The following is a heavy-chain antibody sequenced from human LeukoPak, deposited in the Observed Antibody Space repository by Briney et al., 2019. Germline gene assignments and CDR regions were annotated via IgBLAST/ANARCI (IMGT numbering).Heavy chain of an antibody. Sequence: GGSLRLSCAASGFTVNSNCMNWVRQAPGKGLEWLSVIYTDDKTYYADAVKGRFIVSRDISKNTLYLQMNNVTAEDTGIYYCAREVANGASYSSAWSVWGQGTTVSVSS. CDR1: GFTVNSNC. V-gene: IGHV3-53*01. CDR2: IYTDDKT. J-gene: IGHJ6*02. D-gene: IGHD6-19*01. CDR3: AREVANGASYSSAWSV.